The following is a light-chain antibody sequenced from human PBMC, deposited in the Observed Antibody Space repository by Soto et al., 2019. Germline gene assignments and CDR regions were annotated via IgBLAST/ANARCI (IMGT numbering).Light chain of an antibody. CDR3: QQYNNWLT. CDR1: QSVSRN. J-gene: IGKJ4*01. V-gene: IGKV3-15*01. Sequence: EIVMTQSPATLSVSPGERATVSCRASQSVSRNLAWYQQKPGQAPRLLIYGASTRSTGIPARFSGSGSGTEFTLTITSLQSEDFAVYYCQQYNNWLTFGGGTKVEIK. CDR2: GAS.